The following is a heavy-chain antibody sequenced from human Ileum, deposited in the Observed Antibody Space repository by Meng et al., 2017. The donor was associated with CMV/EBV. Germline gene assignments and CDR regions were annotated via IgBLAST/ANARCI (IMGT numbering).Heavy chain of an antibody. J-gene: IGHJ4*02. CDR1: GGSISSSLYY. CDR2: ISYSGTA. D-gene: IGHD3-10*01. Sequence: RQLQGPGPGLVKPSETLSLPCTVSGGSISSSLYYWGWIRQPPGKGLEWIGTISYSGTAFYNLSLKSRVAISIDTSKFQFSLKLSSVTATDTAVYYCARDSTYPSGLDYWGQGTLVTVSS. CDR3: ARDSTYPSGLDY. V-gene: IGHV4-39*07.